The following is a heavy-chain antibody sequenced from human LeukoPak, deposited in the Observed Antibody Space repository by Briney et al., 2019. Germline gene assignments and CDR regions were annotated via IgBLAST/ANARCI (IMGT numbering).Heavy chain of an antibody. Sequence: PSETLSLTCTVSGGSIGSTRYYWGWILQPPGKGLEWIGEINHSGSTNYNPSLKSRVTISVDTSKNQFSPKLSSVTAADTAVYYCGKFASDWGQGTLVTVSS. J-gene: IGHJ4*02. CDR3: GKFASD. CDR2: INHSGST. CDR1: GGSIGSTRYY. V-gene: IGHV4-39*07.